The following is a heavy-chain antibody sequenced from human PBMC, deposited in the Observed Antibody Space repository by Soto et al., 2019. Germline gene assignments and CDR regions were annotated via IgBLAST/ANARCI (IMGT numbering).Heavy chain of an antibody. D-gene: IGHD3-3*01. CDR1: GGSFSGYY. Sequence: SETLSLTCAVYGGSFSGYYWSWIRQPPGKGLEWIGEINHSGSTNYNPSLKSRVTISVDTSKNQFSLKLSSVTAADTAVYYCARGRSVRFLEWYFTDYWGQGTLVTVSS. CDR2: INHSGST. CDR3: ARGRSVRFLEWYFTDY. V-gene: IGHV4-34*01. J-gene: IGHJ4*02.